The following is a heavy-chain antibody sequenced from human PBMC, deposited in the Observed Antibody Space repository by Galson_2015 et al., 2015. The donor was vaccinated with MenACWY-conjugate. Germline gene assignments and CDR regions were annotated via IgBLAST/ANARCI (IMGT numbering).Heavy chain of an antibody. CDR2: INSDGSSA. CDR3: ARGRGRNYDSEKGY. J-gene: IGHJ4*02. Sequence: SLRLSCAASGFTFSNYWMHWVRQAPGKGLVWVSRINSDGSSASYGDSLQGRFTISRDNAKNTLYLQMNSLSADDTAVYYCARGRGRNYDSEKGYWGPGTLVTVSS. D-gene: IGHD3-22*01. V-gene: IGHV3-74*01. CDR1: GFTFSNYW.